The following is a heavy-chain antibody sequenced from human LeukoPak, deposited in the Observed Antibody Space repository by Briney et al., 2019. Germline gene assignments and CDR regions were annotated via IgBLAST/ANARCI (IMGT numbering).Heavy chain of an antibody. D-gene: IGHD3-22*01. J-gene: IGHJ4*02. CDR1: GFTFSSYA. CDR3: AKDLKAYSMIVVPNLYY. CDR2: ISGSGGST. Sequence: GGSLRLSCAASGFTFSSYAMSWVRQAPGKGLEWVSAISGSGGSTYYADSVKGRFTISRDNSKNTLYLQMSSLRAEDTAGYYCAKDLKAYSMIVVPNLYYWGEGTLVTVSS. V-gene: IGHV3-23*01.